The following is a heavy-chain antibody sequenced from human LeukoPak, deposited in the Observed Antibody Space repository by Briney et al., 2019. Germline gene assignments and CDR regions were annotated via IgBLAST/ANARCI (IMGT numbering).Heavy chain of an antibody. CDR1: GFTFRTYI. V-gene: IGHV3-23*01. Sequence: GGSLRLSCTASGFTFRTYIMAWVRQAPGKGLEWISAISGDAITTYYAVPVKDRFTISRDNFRNTLHLQMDSLRADDSAVYYCAKDASPYANYAVRWFDSWGQGTLVTVSS. D-gene: IGHD4/OR15-4a*01. CDR2: ISGDAITT. CDR3: AKDASPYANYAVRWFDS. J-gene: IGHJ5*01.